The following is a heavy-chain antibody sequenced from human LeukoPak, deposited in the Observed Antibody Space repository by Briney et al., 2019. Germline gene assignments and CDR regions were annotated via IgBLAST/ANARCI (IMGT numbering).Heavy chain of an antibody. Sequence: GGSLRLSCAASGFTFSSYGMHWVRQAPGKGLEWVAFAPYDGSNKYYADSVKGRFTISRDNSKNAVYLQMDSLRVEDTAVYYCVRTSPFDYWGQGTLVTVSS. CDR3: VRTSPFDY. CDR1: GFTFSSYG. J-gene: IGHJ4*02. V-gene: IGHV3-30*19. CDR2: APYDGSNK.